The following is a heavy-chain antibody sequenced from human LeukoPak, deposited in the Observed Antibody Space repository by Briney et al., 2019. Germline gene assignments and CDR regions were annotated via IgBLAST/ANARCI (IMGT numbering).Heavy chain of an antibody. CDR2: IYASGST. D-gene: IGHD2-15*01. CDR3: AGTRRYCSGGSCYNWFDP. V-gene: IGHV4-61*02. J-gene: IGHJ5*02. Sequence: TSETLSLTCTVSGASISSDIFYWSWIRQPAGHGLEWIGRIYASGSTTYNSSLKSRIAISVDTSKNQFSLNLSSVTAADTAVYYCAGTRRYCSGGSCYNWFDPWGQGTLVTVSS. CDR1: GASISSDIFY.